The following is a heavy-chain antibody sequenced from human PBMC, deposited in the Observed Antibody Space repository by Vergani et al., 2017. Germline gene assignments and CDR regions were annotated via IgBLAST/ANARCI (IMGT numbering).Heavy chain of an antibody. Sequence: QVQLQESGPGLVKPPGTLSLTCAVSGGSISSSNWWSWVRQPPGKGLEWIGEIYHSGSTNYNPSLKSRVTISVDQSKNQFSLKLSSVTAADTAVYYCAGVGSGSAAYYYYGMDVWGQGTTVTVSS. CDR3: AGVGSGSAAYYYYGMDV. J-gene: IGHJ6*02. CDR2: IYHSGST. D-gene: IGHD2-15*01. CDR1: GGSISSSNW. V-gene: IGHV4-4*03.